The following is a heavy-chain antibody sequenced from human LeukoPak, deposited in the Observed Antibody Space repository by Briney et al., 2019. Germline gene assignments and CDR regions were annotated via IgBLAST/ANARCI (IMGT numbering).Heavy chain of an antibody. J-gene: IGHJ4*02. CDR2: ITSGDNT. V-gene: IGHV3-23*01. Sequence: GGSLRLSCAASGFTFSSYAMTWVRQAPGKGLEWVSSITSGDNTYYTDSVQGRFTISRDTSKNTLFLQMNSLRAEDTAVYYCARDGALDYWGQGTLVTVSP. CDR3: ARDGALDY. CDR1: GFTFSSYA. D-gene: IGHD1-26*01.